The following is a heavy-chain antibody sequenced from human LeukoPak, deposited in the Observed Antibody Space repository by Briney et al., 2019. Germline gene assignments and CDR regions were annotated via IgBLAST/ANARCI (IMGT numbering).Heavy chain of an antibody. D-gene: IGHD6-19*01. Sequence: GGSLRLSCAASGFTFSNYWMTWVRQAPGKGLEWVSYISSSGSTIYYADSVKGRFTISRDNAKNSLYLQMNSLRAEDTAVYYCAREDSSGYPSRGDYWGQGTLVTVSS. J-gene: IGHJ4*02. CDR3: AREDSSGYPSRGDY. V-gene: IGHV3-48*04. CDR1: GFTFSNYW. CDR2: ISSSGSTI.